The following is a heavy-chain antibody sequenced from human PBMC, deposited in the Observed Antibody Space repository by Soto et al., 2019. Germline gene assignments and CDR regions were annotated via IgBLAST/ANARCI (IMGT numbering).Heavy chain of an antibody. J-gene: IGHJ6*02. CDR3: ARDSSSSEYYYYYYGMDV. CDR2: IWYDGSNK. CDR1: GFTFSSYG. Sequence: GGSLRLSCAASGFTFSSYGMHWVRQAPGKGLEWVAVIWYDGSNKYYADSVKGRFTISRDNSKNTLYLQMNSLRAEDTAVYYCARDSSSSEYYYYYYGMDVWGQGTTVTVSS. D-gene: IGHD6-6*01. V-gene: IGHV3-33*01.